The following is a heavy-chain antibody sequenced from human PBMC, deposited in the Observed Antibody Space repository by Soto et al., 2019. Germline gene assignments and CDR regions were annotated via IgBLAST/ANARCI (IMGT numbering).Heavy chain of an antibody. Sequence: GESLKISCKGSGCSFTSYWIGWVRQMPGKGLEWMGIIYPGDSDTRYSPSFQGQVTISADKSISTAYLQMNSLRPEDTAVYYCAKASNSYDFWSGYFDSPDYYYGMDVWGQGTTVTVSS. J-gene: IGHJ6*02. CDR2: IYPGDSDT. CDR3: AKASNSYDFWSGYFDSPDYYYGMDV. V-gene: IGHV5-51*01. CDR1: GCSFTSYW. D-gene: IGHD3-3*01.